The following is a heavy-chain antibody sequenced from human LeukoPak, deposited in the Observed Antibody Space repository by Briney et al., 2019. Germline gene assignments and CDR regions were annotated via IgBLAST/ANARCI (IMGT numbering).Heavy chain of an antibody. CDR2: ISSSSSTI. CDR3: ASRVGSGSYL. D-gene: IGHD1-26*01. CDR1: GFTFSSYS. J-gene: IGHJ5*02. V-gene: IGHV3-48*01. Sequence: GGSLRLSCAASGFTFSSYSMNWVRQAPGKGLEWGSSISSSSSTIYYADSVKGRVTISRDNAKNSLYLQMNSLRAEDTAVYYCASRVGSGSYLWGQGTLVTVSS.